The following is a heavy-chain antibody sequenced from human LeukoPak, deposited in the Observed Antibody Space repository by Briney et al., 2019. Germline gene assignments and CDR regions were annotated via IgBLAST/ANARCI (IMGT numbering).Heavy chain of an antibody. V-gene: IGHV3-21*01. D-gene: IGHD1-7*01. CDR3: ARGGDAWYNWNYVSRWFDP. CDR2: IISSSSYI. CDR1: GFTFSSYS. J-gene: IGHJ5*02. Sequence: GGSLRLSCAASGFTFSSYSMNWVRQAPGKGLEWVSSIISSSSYIYYADSVKGRFTISRDNAKNSLYLQMNSLRAEDTAVYYCARGGDAWYNWNYVSRWFDPWGQGTLVTVSS.